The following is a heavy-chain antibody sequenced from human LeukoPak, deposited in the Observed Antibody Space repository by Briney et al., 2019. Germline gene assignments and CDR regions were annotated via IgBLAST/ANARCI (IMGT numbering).Heavy chain of an antibody. D-gene: IGHD6-19*01. V-gene: IGHV1-46*01. CDR2: INPSGGST. Sequence: EASVKVSRKAPGYTFTSYYMHWVRQAPGQGLEWMGIINPSGGSTSYAQKFQGRVTMTRDTSTSTVYMELSSLRSEDTAVYYCARAGIAVAVDYWGQGTLVTVSS. CDR3: ARAGIAVAVDY. J-gene: IGHJ4*02. CDR1: GYTFTSYY.